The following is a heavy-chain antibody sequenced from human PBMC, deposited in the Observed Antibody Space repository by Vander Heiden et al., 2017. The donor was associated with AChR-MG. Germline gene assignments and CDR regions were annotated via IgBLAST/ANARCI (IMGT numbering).Heavy chain of an antibody. CDR1: GGSISSSSYY. V-gene: IGHV4-39*01. J-gene: IGHJ5*02. CDR3: ARISLLSRNNWFDP. CDR2: IYYSGST. Sequence: QLQLQESGPGLVKPSETLSLTCTVPGGSISSSSYYWGWIRQPPGKGLEWIGSIYYSGSTYYNPSLKSRVTISVDTSKNQFSLKLSSVTAADTAVYYCARISLLSRNNWFDPWGQGTLVTVSS. D-gene: IGHD1-26*01.